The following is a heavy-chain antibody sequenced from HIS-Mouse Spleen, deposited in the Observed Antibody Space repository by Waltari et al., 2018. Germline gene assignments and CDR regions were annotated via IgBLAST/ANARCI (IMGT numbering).Heavy chain of an antibody. CDR1: VYSISSGYY. CDR2: IYHSGST. V-gene: IGHV4-38-2*02. J-gene: IGHJ3*02. CDR3: AREPHLQLELAFDI. D-gene: IGHD1-1*01. Sequence: QVQLQESGPGLVKPSETLSLTCTVSVYSISSGYYWGWIRQPPGKGLEWIGSIYHSGSTYYNPSLKSRVTISVDTSKNQFSLKLSSVTAADTAVYYCAREPHLQLELAFDIWGQGTMVTVSS.